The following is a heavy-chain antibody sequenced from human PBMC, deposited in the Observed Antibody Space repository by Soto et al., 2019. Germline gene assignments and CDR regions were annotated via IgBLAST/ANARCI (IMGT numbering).Heavy chain of an antibody. CDR1: GFTFGDYA. CDR3: TAEYSSSWRSLGY. V-gene: IGHV3-49*03. D-gene: IGHD6-13*01. Sequence: GGSLRLSCTASGFTFGDYAMSWFRQAPGKGLEWVGFIRSKAYGGTTEYAASVKGRFTISRDDSKSIAYLQMNSLKTEDTAVYYCTAEYSSSWRSLGYWGQGTLVTVSS. CDR2: IRSKAYGGTT. J-gene: IGHJ4*02.